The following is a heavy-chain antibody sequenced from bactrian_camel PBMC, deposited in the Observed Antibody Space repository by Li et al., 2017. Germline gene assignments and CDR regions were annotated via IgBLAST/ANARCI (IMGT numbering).Heavy chain of an antibody. J-gene: IGHJ6*01. CDR1: TGTFRSAC. Sequence: HVQLVESGGGSVQAGGSLRLSCAARTGTFRSACMGWIRQVSGQEREGVASIDADGETSYADSVKGQFTVSRDNAKNSVYLQMNSLNPEDTGTYTCAAGQGVGWCLDVIRVGAEADFDYWGQGTQVTVS. CDR2: IDADGET. CDR3: AAGQGVGWCLDVIRVGAEADFDY. V-gene: IGHV3S9*01. D-gene: IGHD5*01.